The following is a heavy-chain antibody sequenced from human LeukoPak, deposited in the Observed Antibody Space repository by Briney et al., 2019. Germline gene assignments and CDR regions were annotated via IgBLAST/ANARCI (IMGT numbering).Heavy chain of an antibody. CDR2: IYYSGSN. CDR1: GRSISSYY. V-gene: IGHV4-59*01. D-gene: IGHD5-18*01. CDR3: ARGVGYSYGYAPFDY. J-gene: IGHJ4*02. Sequence: SETLSLTCTVSGRSISSYYWRWIRQSPGKGLEWIGYIYYSGSNNYNPSPKSRVPISVDTSKNQCSLKLGSVTAADTAVYYCARGVGYSYGYAPFDYWGEGTLVTVSS.